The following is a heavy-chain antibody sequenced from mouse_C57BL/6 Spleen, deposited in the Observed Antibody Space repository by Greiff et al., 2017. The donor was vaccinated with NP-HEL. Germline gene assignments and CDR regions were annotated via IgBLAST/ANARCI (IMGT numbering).Heavy chain of an antibody. Sequence: VQLQQSGAELVRPGASVKLSCTASGFNIKDDYMHWVKQRPEQGLEWIGWIDPENGDTEYASKFQGKATITADTSSNTAYLQLSSLTSEDTAVYYCTTGDGMDYWGQGTSVTVSS. V-gene: IGHV14-4*01. D-gene: IGHD2-3*01. CDR1: GFNIKDDY. J-gene: IGHJ4*01. CDR2: IDPENGDT. CDR3: TTGDGMDY.